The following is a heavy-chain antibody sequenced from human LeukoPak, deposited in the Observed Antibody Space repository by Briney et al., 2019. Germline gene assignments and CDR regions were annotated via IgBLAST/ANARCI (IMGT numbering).Heavy chain of an antibody. V-gene: IGHV3-7*03. J-gene: IGHJ5*02. CDR2: IKEDGSEK. CDR3: AKSGSSVFCS. Sequence: GGSLRLSCAASGFTFTNHWMSWVGQAPGKGLEWVANIKEDGSEKYYVDSVKGRFTVSRDNVKNSLFLQMNSLRVDDTAVYYCAKSGSSVFCSWGQGTLVTVSS. D-gene: IGHD3-3*02. CDR1: GFTFTNHW.